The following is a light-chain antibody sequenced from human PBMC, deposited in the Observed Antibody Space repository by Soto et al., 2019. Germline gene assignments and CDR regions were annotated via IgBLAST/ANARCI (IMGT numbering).Light chain of an antibody. Sequence: QSVLTQPASVSGSLGQSITMSCTGTSTDVGGYNFVSWYQQHPDKAPKLLIYEVTNRPSGVSNRFSGSKSGNTASLTISGPQAEDEADYYCSSYTSTGTPVFGTGTKVTVL. J-gene: IGLJ1*01. CDR3: SSYTSTGTPV. CDR1: STDVGGYNF. V-gene: IGLV2-14*01. CDR2: EVT.